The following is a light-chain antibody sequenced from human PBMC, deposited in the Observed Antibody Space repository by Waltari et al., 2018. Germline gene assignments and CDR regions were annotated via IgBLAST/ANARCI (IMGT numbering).Light chain of an antibody. CDR1: SSNVGDNG. Sequence: QSVLTQPPSASATPGQRVTISCSGTSSNVGDNGVNWYQQFPGTAPKLLIYDSDQRLSGVPDRFSGSKSGTSASLAISGLQAGDEADYFCASWDDSLNGPLFGGGTKLTVL. CDR3: ASWDDSLNGPL. J-gene: IGLJ2*01. V-gene: IGLV1-44*01. CDR2: DSD.